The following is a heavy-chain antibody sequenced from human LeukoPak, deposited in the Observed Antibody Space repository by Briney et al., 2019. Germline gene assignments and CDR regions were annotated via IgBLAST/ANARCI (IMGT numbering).Heavy chain of an antibody. CDR3: ARDSGSGSNDY. D-gene: IGHD1-26*01. J-gene: IGHJ4*02. CDR2: ISAGNGNT. CDR1: GYTFTSYA. V-gene: IGHV1-3*01. Sequence: ASVKVSCKASGYTFTSYAIHWVRQAPGQRLEWMGWISAGNGNTKYSQNFQGRVTFISNTSATTASMELSSLRSEDAAVYYCARDSGSGSNDYWGQGTLVTVSS.